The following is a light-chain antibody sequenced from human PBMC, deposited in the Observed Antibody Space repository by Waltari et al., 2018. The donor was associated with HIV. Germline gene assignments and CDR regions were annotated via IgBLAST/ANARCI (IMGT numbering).Light chain of an antibody. V-gene: IGLV2-14*03. CDR1: NNDVGTYNY. CDR3: SSYTSSISLV. Sequence: QSALTQPASVSGSPGQSITISCTGTNNDVGTYNYVSWYQQHPGKAPKLMIYDVTDRPSGFSDRFSGSKSGNTASLTISGLQAEDEADYYCSSYTSSISLVFGGGTKVTVL. CDR2: DVT. J-gene: IGLJ3*02.